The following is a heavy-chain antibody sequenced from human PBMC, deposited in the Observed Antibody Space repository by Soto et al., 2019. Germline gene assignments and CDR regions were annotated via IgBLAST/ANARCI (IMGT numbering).Heavy chain of an antibody. CDR3: ARQGGYSSSWKFDY. CDR2: ISYSGST. V-gene: IGHV4-59*08. CDR1: GGSISSYY. D-gene: IGHD6-13*01. Sequence: SETLSLTCTVSGGSISSYYWSWIRQPPGKGLEWIGYISYSGSTNYNPSLKSRVTITVDTSKNQFSLKLSSVTAADTAVYYCARQGGYSSSWKFDYWGQGTLVTVSS. J-gene: IGHJ4*02.